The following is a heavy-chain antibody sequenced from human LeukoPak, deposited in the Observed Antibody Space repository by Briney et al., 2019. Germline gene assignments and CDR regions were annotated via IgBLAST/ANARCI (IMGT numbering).Heavy chain of an antibody. CDR1: GGSFSGYY. J-gene: IGHJ4*02. D-gene: IGHD3-10*01. Sequence: KPSETLSLTCAVYGGSFSGYYWSWIRQPPGKGLDWIGEINHSGSTNYNPSLKSRVTISVDTSKNQFSLKLSSVAAADTAVYYCARGLHYYGSGSYCDYWGQGTLVTVSS. CDR2: INHSGST. V-gene: IGHV4-34*01. CDR3: ARGLHYYGSGSYCDY.